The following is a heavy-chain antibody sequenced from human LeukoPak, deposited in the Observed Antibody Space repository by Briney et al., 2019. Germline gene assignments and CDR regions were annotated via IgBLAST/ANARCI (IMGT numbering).Heavy chain of an antibody. CDR2: IFYRRSP. Sequence: SEALSLICTVSGGSISSYYWIWIRQPPGKGRVWMGYIFYRRSPDLYRSLTRRGTTSGDTSKNQFSLKLSSVTAADTAVYYCARDSRLSSIAARYLGVFDIWGQGTMVTVFS. J-gene: IGHJ3*02. V-gene: IGHV4-59*01. CDR3: ARDSRLSSIAARYLGVFDI. D-gene: IGHD6-6*01. CDR1: GGSISSYY.